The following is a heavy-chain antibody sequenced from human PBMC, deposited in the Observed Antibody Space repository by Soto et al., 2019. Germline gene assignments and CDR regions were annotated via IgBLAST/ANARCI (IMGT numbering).Heavy chain of an antibody. D-gene: IGHD4-4*01. CDR1: GFSLSSYT. Sequence: EEQLVESGGGLVKPGGSLRLSCVASGFSLSSYTMSWVRQAPGKGLEWVSSIGISIGYIYYAESVTGRFTISRDNAQNSLFLKMNSLRAEDTALYFCGRNVLAVTEDAVDVWGQGTMVTVSS. J-gene: IGHJ3*01. CDR3: GRNVLAVTEDAVDV. CDR2: IGISIGYI. V-gene: IGHV3-21*01.